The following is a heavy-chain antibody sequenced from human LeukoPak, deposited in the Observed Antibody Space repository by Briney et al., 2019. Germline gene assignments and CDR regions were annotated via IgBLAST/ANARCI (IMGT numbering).Heavy chain of an antibody. J-gene: IGHJ4*02. D-gene: IGHD2-21*01. Sequence: GGSLRLSCAASGFTFSNAYMNWVRQAPGKGLEWVGRIKPKTDGETTEYAAPVKGRFSISRDDSKNMLYLQMNSLKTEDAAVYYCITPLPYSAQGGQGALVTVSS. CDR1: GFTFSNAY. V-gene: IGHV3-15*07. CDR2: IKPKTDGETT. CDR3: ITPLPYSAQ.